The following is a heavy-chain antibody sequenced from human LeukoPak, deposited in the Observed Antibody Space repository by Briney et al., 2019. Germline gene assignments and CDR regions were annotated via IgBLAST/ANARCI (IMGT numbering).Heavy chain of an antibody. CDR1: GHSFMNYW. Sequence: KISCKGSGHSFMNYWIGWVCQMPGKGLEWMGIIYPSDSDTRYSPSFQGQVIISADKSISTAYLQWRSLRASDTAMYYCARQGWGDTSSSPDYWGQGTLVTVSS. D-gene: IGHD6-6*01. J-gene: IGHJ4*02. CDR3: ARQGWGDTSSSPDY. V-gene: IGHV5-51*01. CDR2: IYPSDSDT.